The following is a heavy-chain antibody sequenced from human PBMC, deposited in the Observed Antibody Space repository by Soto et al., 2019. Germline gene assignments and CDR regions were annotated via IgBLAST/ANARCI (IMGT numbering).Heavy chain of an antibody. CDR1: GGTFSSYA. J-gene: IGHJ2*01. V-gene: IGHV1-69*06. Sequence: QVQLVQSGAEVKKPGSSVKVSCKASGGTFSSYAISWVRQAPGQGLEWMAGIIPIFGTANYAQKFQGRVTITADKSTSTAYMELSSLRSEDTAVYYCARGRVRRDGYNWNWYFDLWGRGTLVTVSS. CDR3: ARGRVRRDGYNWNWYFDL. D-gene: IGHD5-12*01. CDR2: IIPIFGTA.